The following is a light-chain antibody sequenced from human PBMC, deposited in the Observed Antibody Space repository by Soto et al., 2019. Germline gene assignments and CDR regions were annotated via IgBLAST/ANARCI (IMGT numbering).Light chain of an antibody. CDR2: GAS. CDR3: HQYGSSGT. V-gene: IGKV3-20*01. CDR1: QSVSNNY. J-gene: IGKJ1*01. Sequence: IVLTHCPGTLSLSPGERATLSCRASQSVSNNYLAWYQQKPGQAPRLLIYGASNRATGIPDRFSGSGSGTDFTLTISRLEPEDFAVYYCHQYGSSGTFGQGTKVDIK.